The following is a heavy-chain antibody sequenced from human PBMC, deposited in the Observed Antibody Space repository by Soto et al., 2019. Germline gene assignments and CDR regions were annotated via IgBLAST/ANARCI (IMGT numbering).Heavy chain of an antibody. CDR1: GFSLSTSGVG. J-gene: IGHJ4*02. CDR2: IYWDDDK. Sequence: QITLKESGPTLVKPTQTLTLTCTFSGFSLSTSGVGVGWIRQPPGKALEWLALIYWDDDKRYSPSLKSRLTITKDTSKNQVVLTMTNMDHVDTATYYCAHRRLRRDSSSWGFFDYWGQGTLVTVSS. CDR3: AHRRLRRDSSSWGFFDY. V-gene: IGHV2-5*02. D-gene: IGHD6-13*01.